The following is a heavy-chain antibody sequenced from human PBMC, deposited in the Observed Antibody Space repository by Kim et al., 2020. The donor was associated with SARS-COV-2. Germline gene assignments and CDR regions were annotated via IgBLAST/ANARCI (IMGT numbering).Heavy chain of an antibody. CDR1: GGSISSSSYY. Sequence: SETLSLTCTVSGGSISSSSYYWGWIRQPPGKGLEWIGSIYYSGSTYYNPSLKSRVTISVDTSKNQFSLKLSSVTAADTAVYYCARHYDILPLDAFDIWGQGTMVTVSS. J-gene: IGHJ3*02. V-gene: IGHV4-39*01. CDR3: ARHYDILPLDAFDI. D-gene: IGHD3-9*01. CDR2: IYYSGST.